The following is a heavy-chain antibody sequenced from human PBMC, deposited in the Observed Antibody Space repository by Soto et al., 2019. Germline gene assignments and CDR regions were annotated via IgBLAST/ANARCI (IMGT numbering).Heavy chain of an antibody. D-gene: IGHD5-12*01. CDR1: GASVTTYY. J-gene: IGHJ4*02. Sequence: QVQLEESGPGLVKPSETLSLACSVSGASVTTYYWNWIRQPPGKRLEWIGHMYYCGNTDYNSSLKGRVSFSVETSKNQFSLNLTSLTAADTAVYYCATGRGGYATPYWGKGILVVVSS. V-gene: IGHV4-59*02. CDR2: MYYCGNT. CDR3: ATGRGGYATPY.